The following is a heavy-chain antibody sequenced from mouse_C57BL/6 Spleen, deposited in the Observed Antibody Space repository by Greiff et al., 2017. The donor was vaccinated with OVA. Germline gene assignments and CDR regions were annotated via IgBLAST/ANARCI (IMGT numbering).Heavy chain of an antibody. Sequence: VQLQQPGAELVKPGASVKMSCKASGYTFPSYWINWVKQRPGQGLEWIGDIYPGSGSTNYNEKFKSKATLTVDTSSSTAYMQLSSLTSEDSAVYYCATPGGNWKDFDVWGTGTTVTVAS. CDR3: ATPGGNWKDFDV. V-gene: IGHV1-55*01. J-gene: IGHJ1*03. CDR2: IYPGSGST. CDR1: GYTFPSYW. D-gene: IGHD2-1*01.